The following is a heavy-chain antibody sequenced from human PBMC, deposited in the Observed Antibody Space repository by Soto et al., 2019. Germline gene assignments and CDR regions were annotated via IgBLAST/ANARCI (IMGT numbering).Heavy chain of an antibody. CDR3: TTDLYSGSPRGDAFDI. Sequence: GSLRLSLAASGFTFSIYSISLVRQAPGKGLEWVSSISGSGGNTYYADSVKGRFTISRDNSKNTLYLQMNSLRAEDTAVYYCTTDLYSGSPRGDAFDIWGQGTMVTVSS. V-gene: IGHV3-23*01. J-gene: IGHJ3*02. CDR2: ISGSGGNT. D-gene: IGHD1-26*01. CDR1: GFTFSIYS.